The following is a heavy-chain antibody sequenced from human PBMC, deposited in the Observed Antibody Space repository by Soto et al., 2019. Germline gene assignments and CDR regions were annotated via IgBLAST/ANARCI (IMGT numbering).Heavy chain of an antibody. D-gene: IGHD2-21*02. CDR1: GFTFSNYW. V-gene: IGHV3-7*03. CDR2: IKQDGSVK. Sequence: PGGSLRLSCAPSGFTFSNYWMSWVRQAPGQGLEWVASIKQDGSVKHYVDSVKGRFTISRDNAEKSLHLQMNSLRAEDTAVYYCAKLRGDSTVFDYWGQGARVTVSS. J-gene: IGHJ4*02. CDR3: AKLRGDSTVFDY.